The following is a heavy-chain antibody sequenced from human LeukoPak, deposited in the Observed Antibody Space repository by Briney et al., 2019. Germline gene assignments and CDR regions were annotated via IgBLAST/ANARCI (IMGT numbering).Heavy chain of an antibody. V-gene: IGHV1-46*01. CDR3: ARDFDLVTGTTY. Sequence: ASVKVSCKASGYTFTSFYIHWVRQAPGQGLEWMGVINPSGGSTSYAQKFQGRVTMARDTSTSTVYMELSSLRSEDTAVYSCARDFDLVTGTTYWGPGTLVTVSS. CDR1: GYTFTSFY. CDR2: INPSGGST. J-gene: IGHJ4*02. D-gene: IGHD2-21*02.